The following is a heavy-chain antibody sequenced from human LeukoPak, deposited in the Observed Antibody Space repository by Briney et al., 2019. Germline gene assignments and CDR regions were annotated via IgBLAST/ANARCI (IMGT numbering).Heavy chain of an antibody. CDR2: VIPFFGTA. D-gene: IGHD5-18*01. J-gene: IGHJ4*02. CDR1: GYTFTSYY. V-gene: IGHV1-69*05. Sequence: SVKVSCKASGYTFTSYYMHWVRQAPGQGLEWMGGVIPFFGTANYAQKFQGRVTITTDESTTTAYKDLSSLRSEDTGVYYCALGVVGCGYSYGYCGNDYWGQGTLVTVSS. CDR3: ALGVVGCGYSYGYCGNDY.